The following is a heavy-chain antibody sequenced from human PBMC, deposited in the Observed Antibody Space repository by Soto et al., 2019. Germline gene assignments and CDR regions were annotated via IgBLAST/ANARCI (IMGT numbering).Heavy chain of an antibody. CDR1: GGSISTNNW. CDR2: VYHSGST. D-gene: IGHD2-2*01. CDR3: ARAKLCNTLSCPHSFDT. V-gene: IGHV4-4*02. Sequence: QVQLQESGPGLVNASGTLSLTCGVSGGSISTNNWWSWVRQPPGQGLAWIAEVYHSGSTNYNPSLKCRLTISVDKSKNQFSLRLTSVTAADSAVYYCARAKLCNTLSCPHSFDTWGQGTLVTVSS. J-gene: IGHJ4*02.